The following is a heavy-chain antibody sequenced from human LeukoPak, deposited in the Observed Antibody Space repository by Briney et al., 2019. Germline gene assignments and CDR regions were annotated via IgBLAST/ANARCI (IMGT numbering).Heavy chain of an antibody. Sequence: SQTLSLTCTVSGGSISSGDYYWSWIRQPPGKGLEWVGYIYYSGSTYYNPSLKSRVTISVDTSKNQFSLKLSSVTAADTAVYYCASNGGSSVTYNWFDPWGQGTLVTVSS. CDR3: ASNGGSSVTYNWFDP. CDR2: IYYSGST. CDR1: GGSISSGDYY. J-gene: IGHJ5*02. V-gene: IGHV4-30-4*01. D-gene: IGHD2-15*01.